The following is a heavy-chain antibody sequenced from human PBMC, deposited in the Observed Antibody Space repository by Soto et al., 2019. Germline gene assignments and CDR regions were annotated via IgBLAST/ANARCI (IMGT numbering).Heavy chain of an antibody. D-gene: IGHD3-16*01. CDR1: GFSFSFSG. V-gene: IGHV3-33*01. CDR2: LWYDGSSE. J-gene: IGHJ3*02. Sequence: QVHLVESGGGVVQPGRSLRLSCAASGFSFSFSGMHWVRQATGKGLEWVAGLWYDGSSENYADSVKGRFTISRHNSKNTLHLQMDSLRVEDTAMYYCARGLAKVAGGAFDIWGQGTMVIVSS. CDR3: ARGLAKVAGGAFDI.